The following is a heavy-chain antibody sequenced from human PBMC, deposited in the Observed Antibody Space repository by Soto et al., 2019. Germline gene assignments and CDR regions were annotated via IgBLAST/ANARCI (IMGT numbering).Heavy chain of an antibody. V-gene: IGHV1-69*12. CDR1: GGTFSSYA. D-gene: IGHD3-22*01. Sequence: QVQLVQSGAEVKKPGSSVKVSCKASGGTFSSYAISWVRQAPGQGLEWMGGIIPIFGTANYAQKFQGRVTITADESTSTAYTELSSLRSEDTAVYYCARDGYYYDSSGYYYYFDYWGQGTLVTVSS. J-gene: IGHJ4*02. CDR3: ARDGYYYDSSGYYYYFDY. CDR2: IIPIFGTA.